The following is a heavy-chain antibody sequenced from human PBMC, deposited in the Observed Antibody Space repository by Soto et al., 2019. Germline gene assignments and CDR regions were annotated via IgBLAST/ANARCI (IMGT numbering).Heavy chain of an antibody. CDR1: GFTFSSYA. CDR3: AKGSLGVDIPQYFDY. CDR2: ISYDGSNK. V-gene: IGHV3-30*04. D-gene: IGHD3-3*01. Sequence: GGSLRLSCSASGFTFSSYAMHWVRQAPGKGLEWVAVISYDGSNKHYADSVKGRFTISRDNSKNTLYLQMNSLRGEDAAVYYCAKGSLGVDIPQYFDYWGQGTLVTVSS. J-gene: IGHJ4*02.